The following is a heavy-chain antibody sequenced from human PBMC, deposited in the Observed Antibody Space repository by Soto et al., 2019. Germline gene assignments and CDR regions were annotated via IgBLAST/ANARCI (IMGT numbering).Heavy chain of an antibody. V-gene: IGHV1-18*01. CDR3: VVAAQPYYFEY. CDR2: ISAYNGNT. Sequence: QVQLVQSGAEVKKPGASVKVSCKASGYTFTSYGISWVRQAHGQGLEWMGWISAYNGNTNYAQKLQGRVNMTTDTSTRRAYMELSSLRSDDTAVYYYVVAAQPYYFEYWGQGTLVTVSS. CDR1: GYTFTSYG. J-gene: IGHJ4*02. D-gene: IGHD2-15*01.